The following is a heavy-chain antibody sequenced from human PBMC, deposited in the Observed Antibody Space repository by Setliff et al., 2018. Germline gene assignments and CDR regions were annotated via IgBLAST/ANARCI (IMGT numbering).Heavy chain of an antibody. J-gene: IGHJ4*02. Sequence: SETLSLTCTVSGGSISSYYWSWIRQPPGKRREWIGYIYYSGSTNYNPSLESRVTISVDTSKNQFSLRLNSATAADTAVYYCAGLRGAFDYWGQGTLVTVSS. CDR3: AGLRGAFDY. CDR2: IYYSGST. CDR1: GGSISSYY. V-gene: IGHV4-59*01. D-gene: IGHD3-16*01.